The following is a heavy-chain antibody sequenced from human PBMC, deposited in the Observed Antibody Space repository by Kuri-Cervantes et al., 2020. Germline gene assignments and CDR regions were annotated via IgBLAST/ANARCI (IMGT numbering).Heavy chain of an antibody. CDR1: GFTFSSYS. J-gene: IGHJ6*02. CDR2: ISSSSSYI. CDR3: ARAPGGYYYGMDV. D-gene: IGHD3-10*01. V-gene: IGHV3-21*01. Sequence: GESLKISCAASGFTFSSYSMNWVRQAPGKVLEWFSSISSSSSYIYYADSVKGRFTISRDNDKNSMYLQMNSLRAEDTAVYYCARAPGGYYYGMDVWGHGTTVTVSS.